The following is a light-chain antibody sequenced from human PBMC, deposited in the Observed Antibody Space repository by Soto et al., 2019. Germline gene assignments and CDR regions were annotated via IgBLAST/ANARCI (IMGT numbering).Light chain of an antibody. CDR3: SSFISSTTLPLCV. CDR2: GVS. V-gene: IGLV2-14*01. CDR1: SSDVGGYNY. Sequence: QSVLTQPASVSGSPGQSITISCTGTSSDVGGYNYVSWYQQHPGKAPKLMIYGVSNRPSGVSNRFSGSKSGNTASLTISGLQTEDEADYYCSSFISSTTLPLCVFGTGTKLTVL. J-gene: IGLJ1*01.